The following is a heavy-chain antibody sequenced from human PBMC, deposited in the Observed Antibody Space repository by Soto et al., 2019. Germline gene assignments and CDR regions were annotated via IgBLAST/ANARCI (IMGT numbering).Heavy chain of an antibody. Sequence: SETLSLTCAVYGGSFSGYYWSWIRQPPGKGLEWIGEINHSGSTNYNPSLKSRVTISVDTSKNQFSLKLSSVTAADTAVYYCARGMQWLVRIFDYWGQATLVTVSS. CDR2: INHSGST. CDR3: ARGMQWLVRIFDY. CDR1: GGSFSGYY. D-gene: IGHD6-19*01. J-gene: IGHJ4*02. V-gene: IGHV4-34*01.